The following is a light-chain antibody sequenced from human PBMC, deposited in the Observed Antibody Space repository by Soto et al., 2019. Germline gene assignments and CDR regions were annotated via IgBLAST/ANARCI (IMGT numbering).Light chain of an antibody. J-gene: IGLJ1*01. CDR3: CSYAGSYIYV. CDR1: SSDVGGYNY. Sequence: QSALTQPRSVSGSPGQSVTISCTGTSSDVGGYNYVSWYQQHPDKAPKVMIYDVTKRPSGVPDRFSGFKSGNTASLTISGLQAEDEADYYCCSYAGSYIYVFGTGTKVTVL. CDR2: DVT. V-gene: IGLV2-11*01.